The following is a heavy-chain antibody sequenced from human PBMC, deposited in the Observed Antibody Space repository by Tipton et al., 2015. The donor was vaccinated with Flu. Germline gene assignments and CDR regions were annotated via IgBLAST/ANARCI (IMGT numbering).Heavy chain of an antibody. CDR1: GFTFSRYA. V-gene: IGHV3-23*01. CDR3: AKVIPELVAGLDY. D-gene: IGHD6-19*01. J-gene: IGHJ4*02. Sequence: SLRLSCAASGFTFSRYAMSWVRQAPGKGLEWVSGISDGGGRTYFADSVKGRFTISRDNFKNTLYLQMNSLRAEDTAVYYCAKVIPELVAGLDYWGQGALVTVSS. CDR2: ISDGGGRT.